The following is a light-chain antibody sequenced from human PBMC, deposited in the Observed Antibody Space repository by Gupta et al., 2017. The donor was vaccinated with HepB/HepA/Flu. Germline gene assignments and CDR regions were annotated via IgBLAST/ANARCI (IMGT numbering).Light chain of an antibody. Sequence: ELVMTQSPPTLSASPGERATLSRRASRGVRRNLAWYQQKPGQAPRVLIYDASARATDFPVRFSGSGSGTEFTITIGSLKSEDFAVYYCQRYNEWPLTFGGGTKVEIK. J-gene: IGKJ4*01. V-gene: IGKV3-15*01. CDR2: DAS. CDR3: QRYNEWPLT. CDR1: RGVRRN.